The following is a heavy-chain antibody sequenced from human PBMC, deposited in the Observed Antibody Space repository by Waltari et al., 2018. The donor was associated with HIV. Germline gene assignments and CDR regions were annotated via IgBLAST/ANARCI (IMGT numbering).Heavy chain of an antibody. CDR2: ISTYNGNT. CDR3: ARGRRGGAVAGKYHYFDY. D-gene: IGHD6-19*01. Sequence: QVQLVQSGAEVKKPGASVKVSCKASGYTFTSYGLSWVRQAPGHGLEWMGWISTYNGNTNDAQKLQGRVTMTTDTSTSTAYMELRSLRSDDTAVYYCARGRRGGAVAGKYHYFDYWGQGTLVTVSS. J-gene: IGHJ4*02. CDR1: GYTFTSYG. V-gene: IGHV1-18*01.